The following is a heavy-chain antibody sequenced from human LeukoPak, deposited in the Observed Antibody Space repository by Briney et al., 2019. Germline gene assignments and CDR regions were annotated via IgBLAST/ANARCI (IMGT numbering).Heavy chain of an antibody. CDR1: GYTFTGYS. V-gene: IGHV1-2*02. Sequence: ASVKVSCKASGYTFTGYSVHWVRQAPGQGLEWMGWINPNSGGTNYAQKFQGRVTMTRDTSISTAYMELSRLRSDDTAVYYCARAEIWYYYGSGSSYWGQGTLVTVSS. D-gene: IGHD3-10*01. CDR3: ARAEIWYYYGSGSSY. CDR2: INPNSGGT. J-gene: IGHJ4*02.